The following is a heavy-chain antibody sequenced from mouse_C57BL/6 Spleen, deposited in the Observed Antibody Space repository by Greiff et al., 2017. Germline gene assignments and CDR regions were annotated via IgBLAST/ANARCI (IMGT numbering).Heavy chain of an antibody. CDR2: IYPRDGST. Sequence: VQLQESGPELVKPGASVKLSCKASGYTFTSYDINWVKQRPGQGLEWIGWIYPRDGSTKYNEKYKGKTTLTVDTSSSTAYMELHSLTSEDSSVYFCARYDYDRYFDYWGQGTTLTVSS. J-gene: IGHJ2*01. CDR3: ARYDYDRYFDY. CDR1: GYTFTSYD. D-gene: IGHD2-4*01. V-gene: IGHV1-85*01.